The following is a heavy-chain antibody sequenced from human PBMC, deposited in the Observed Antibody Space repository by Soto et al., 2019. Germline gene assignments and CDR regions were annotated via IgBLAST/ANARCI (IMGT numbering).Heavy chain of an antibody. D-gene: IGHD3-10*01. CDR3: ARLPDYYGSGTFAFDP. J-gene: IGHJ5*02. CDR2: INAKSGGT. V-gene: IGHV1-2*02. Sequence: QVQLVQSGAEVKKPGASVKVYCKASGHTLTGYYVQWVRQAPGQGLEWMGWINAKSGGTKYAQKFQGRVTMTRDTPISTVYMELSRLRSDDTAVYYCARLPDYYGSGTFAFDPWGQGTLVIGSS. CDR1: GHTLTGYY.